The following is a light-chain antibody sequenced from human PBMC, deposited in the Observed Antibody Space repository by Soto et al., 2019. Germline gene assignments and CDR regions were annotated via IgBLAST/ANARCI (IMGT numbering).Light chain of an antibody. CDR2: GAS. J-gene: IGKJ3*01. V-gene: IGKV3-15*01. CDR3: QHYYNWPFT. Sequence: EIVMTQSPATLSVSPGERVTLSCRASQSISSNLAWYQQKPGQPPRLLIYGASTRATGIPARFSGSRSGTEFIFTISSLQSEDFAVYYCQHYYNWPFTFGPGSKVDIK. CDR1: QSISSN.